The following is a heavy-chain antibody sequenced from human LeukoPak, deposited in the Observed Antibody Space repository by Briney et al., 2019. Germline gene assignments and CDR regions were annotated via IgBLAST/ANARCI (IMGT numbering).Heavy chain of an antibody. CDR2: INPNSCGT. CDR1: GYTFTGYY. D-gene: IGHD2-15*01. CDR3: ARGYCSGGICYDWYFDL. V-gene: IGHV1-2*02. J-gene: IGHJ2*01. Sequence: ASVTVSCKASGYTFTGYYMHWVRQAPGQGREWMGWINPNSCGTNYAQKFQGRVTMTRDTSISTAYMELSRLRSDDTAVYYCARGYCSGGICYDWYFDLWGRGTLVTVSS.